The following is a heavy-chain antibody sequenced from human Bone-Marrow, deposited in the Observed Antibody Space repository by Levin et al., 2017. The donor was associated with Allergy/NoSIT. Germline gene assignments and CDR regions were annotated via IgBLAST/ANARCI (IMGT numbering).Heavy chain of an antibody. V-gene: IGHV3-30*18. J-gene: IGHJ6*03. CDR1: GFTFSSYG. Sequence: GGSLRLSCAASGFTFSSYGMHWVRQAPGKGLEWVAVISYDGSNKYYADSVKGRFTISRDNSKNTLYLQMNSLRAEDTAVYYCAKDQIAAAYYYYMDVWGKGTTVTVSS. D-gene: IGHD6-13*01. CDR3: AKDQIAAAYYYYMDV. CDR2: ISYDGSNK.